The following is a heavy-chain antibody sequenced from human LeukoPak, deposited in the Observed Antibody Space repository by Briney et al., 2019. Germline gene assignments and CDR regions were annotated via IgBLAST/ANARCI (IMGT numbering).Heavy chain of an antibody. J-gene: IGHJ4*02. D-gene: IGHD6-19*01. V-gene: IGHV3-23*01. CDR3: AKSIAVAGEFDY. CDR1: GFTLSSYA. Sequence: GGSLILSCAASGFTLSSYAMSWVRQAPGKGLEWVSAISGSGGSTYYADSVKGRFTISRGNSKNTLYLQMNSLRAEDTAVYYCAKSIAVAGEFDYWGQGTLVTVSS. CDR2: ISGSGGST.